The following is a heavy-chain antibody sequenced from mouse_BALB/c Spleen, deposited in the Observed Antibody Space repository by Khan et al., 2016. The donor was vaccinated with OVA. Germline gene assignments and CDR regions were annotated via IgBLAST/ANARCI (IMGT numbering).Heavy chain of an antibody. CDR1: GYSITSGYG. CDR3: ARTARIKY. J-gene: IGHJ2*01. D-gene: IGHD1-2*01. CDR2: ISYSGST. V-gene: IGHV3-2*02. Sequence: EVHLQESGPGLVKPSQSLSLTCTVSGYSITSGYGWNWIRQFPGNKLEWMGYISYSGSTNYNPSLKSRISITRDTSKNQFFLQLNSVTTEDTATYYCARTARIKYWGQGTTLTVSS.